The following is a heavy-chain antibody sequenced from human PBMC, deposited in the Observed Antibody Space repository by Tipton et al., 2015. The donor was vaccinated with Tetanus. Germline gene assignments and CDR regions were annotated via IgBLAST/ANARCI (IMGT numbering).Heavy chain of an antibody. Sequence: QSGAEVKKPGASVKVSCTASGYTFTGNYIHWLRQVPGQRLEWMAWINPNSGGTDFARKFQGRVTVTRDTSISTAYMELSGLRSDDTAVYFCARATANSAFDFWGQGTRVIVSS. J-gene: IGHJ4*02. CDR1: GYTFTGNY. D-gene: IGHD2-21*02. CDR2: INPNSGGT. V-gene: IGHV1-2*02. CDR3: ARATANSAFDF.